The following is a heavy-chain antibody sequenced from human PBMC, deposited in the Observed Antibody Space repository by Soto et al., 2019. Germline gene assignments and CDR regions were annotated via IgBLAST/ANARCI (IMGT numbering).Heavy chain of an antibody. D-gene: IGHD6-19*01. V-gene: IGHV1-18*04. Sequence: QVQLVQSGAEVKKPGASVKVSCKASGYTFTSYGISWVRQAPGQGLEWMGWISAYNGNTNYAQKLQGRVTMTTDTSTSTAYMELKSLRSDDTAVYYCARVMTGYSSGWEIDYWGQGTLVTVSS. CDR2: ISAYNGNT. CDR3: ARVMTGYSSGWEIDY. CDR1: GYTFTSYG. J-gene: IGHJ4*02.